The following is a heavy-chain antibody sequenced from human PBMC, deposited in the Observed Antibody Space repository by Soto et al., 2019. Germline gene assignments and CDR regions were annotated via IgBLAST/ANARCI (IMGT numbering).Heavy chain of an antibody. CDR3: ARHGSY. J-gene: IGHJ4*02. CDR1: GASISSSSYY. V-gene: IGHV4-39*01. CDR2: IYFSWKT. Sequence: ETLCLTGPVSGASISSSSYYWGWIRQTPGKGLEWIGTIYFSWKTYYNPSLKSRLTISVERSKNQFALNLNSVTAADTAVYYCARHGSYWGPGTPVTVYS.